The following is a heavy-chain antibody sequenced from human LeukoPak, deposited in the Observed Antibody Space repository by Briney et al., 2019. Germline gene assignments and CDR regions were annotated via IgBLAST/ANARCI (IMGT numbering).Heavy chain of an antibody. CDR2: IIPIFGTA. V-gene: IGHV1-69*05. CDR1: GYTFTSYD. D-gene: IGHD1-1*01. J-gene: IGHJ3*02. CDR3: AREIDAVETTDAFDI. Sequence: GASVRVSCKASGYTFTSYDISWVRQAPGQGLEWMGGIIPIFGTAKYAQKFQGRVTITTDESTSTAYMELSSLRSEDTAVYYCAREIDAVETTDAFDIWGQGTMVTVSS.